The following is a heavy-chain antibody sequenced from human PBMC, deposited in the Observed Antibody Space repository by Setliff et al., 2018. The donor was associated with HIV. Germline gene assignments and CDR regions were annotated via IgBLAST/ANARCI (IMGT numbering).Heavy chain of an antibody. J-gene: IGHJ4*02. CDR2: ISGNGGST. D-gene: IGHD2-15*01. CDR1: GFTFSTYA. V-gene: IGHV3-23*01. Sequence: GGSLRLSCAASGFTFSTYAMNWVRQAPGKGLEWVSIISGNGGSTYYADSVKGRFTISRDNFKNTLYLQMNSLRAEDTAVYYCAKNIAGVCYSGLDYWGQGALVTVSS. CDR3: AKNIAGVCYSGLDY.